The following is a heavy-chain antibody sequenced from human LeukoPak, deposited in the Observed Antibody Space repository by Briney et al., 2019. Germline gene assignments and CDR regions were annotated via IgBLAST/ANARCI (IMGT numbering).Heavy chain of an antibody. CDR2: IIPIFGTA. Sequence: GASVNVSCKASGGTFGSYAISWVRQAPGQGLEWMGGIIPIFGTANYAQKFQGRVTITTDESTSTAYMELSSLRSEDTAVYYCARVLVELPGHSNYRLPEDYWGQGTLVTVSS. CDR1: GGTFGSYA. J-gene: IGHJ4*02. D-gene: IGHD4-11*01. CDR3: ARVLVELPGHSNYRLPEDY. V-gene: IGHV1-69*05.